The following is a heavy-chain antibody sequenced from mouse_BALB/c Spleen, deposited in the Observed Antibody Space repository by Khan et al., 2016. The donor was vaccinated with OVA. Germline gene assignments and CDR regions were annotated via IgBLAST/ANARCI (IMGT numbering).Heavy chain of an antibody. V-gene: IGHV1-52*01. CDR1: GYTFTSYW. CDR3: ARNPFAY. Sequence: QVQLQQPGAELVRPGASVKLSCEASGYTFTSYWMNWVKQSPEQGFEWIGRIDPYDSETHYNQNFKDKAILTVDKSSSTAYMKLSSLTSEDSAVYFCARNPFAYWGQGTLVTVSA. J-gene: IGHJ3*01. CDR2: IDPYDSET.